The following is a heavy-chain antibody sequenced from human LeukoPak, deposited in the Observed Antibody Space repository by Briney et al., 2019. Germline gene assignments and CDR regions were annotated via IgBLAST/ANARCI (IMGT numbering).Heavy chain of an antibody. J-gene: IGHJ4*02. CDR2: FDPEDGET. CDR1: GYTLTELS. V-gene: IGHV1-24*01. CDR3: ARQGLGITMVRGVIPY. Sequence: ASVKVSCKVSGYTLTELSMHWVRQAPGKGLEWMGGFDPEDGETIYAQKFQGRVTMTEDTSTDTAYMELSRLRSDDTAVYYCARQGLGITMVRGVIPYWGQGTLVTVSS. D-gene: IGHD3-10*01.